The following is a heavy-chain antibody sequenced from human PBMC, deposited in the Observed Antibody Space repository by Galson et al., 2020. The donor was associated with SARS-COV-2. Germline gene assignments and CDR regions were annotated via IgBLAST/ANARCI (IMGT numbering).Heavy chain of an antibody. Sequence: GGSLRLSCVASGFTFSRYGMSWVRQAPGQGLEWVATTSATTYYADSVRRRFIISRDDSNNILYLQMNGLSADDTAVYYCAKDFDRGIGYMDVWGPGTTVTVSS. CDR1: GFTFSRYG. CDR2: TSATT. CDR3: AKDFDRGIGYMDV. V-gene: IGHV3-23*01. D-gene: IGHD3-10*01. J-gene: IGHJ6*03.